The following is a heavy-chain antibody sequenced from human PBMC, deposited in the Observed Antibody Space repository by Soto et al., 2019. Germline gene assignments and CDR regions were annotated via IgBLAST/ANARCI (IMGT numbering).Heavy chain of an antibody. D-gene: IGHD1-26*01. CDR1: GGTFSPYT. V-gene: IGHV1-69*08. CDR2: IIPFLGVT. CDR3: ARDWESTVSTWSVGVF. Sequence: QVQLVQSGAEVKKPGSSVKVSCKASGGTFSPYTINWVRQAPGQWLEWMGRIIPFLGVTNYSQKFQARVTITADKSTTTAYLELSGLRFEDTAVYYCARDWESTVSTWSVGVFWGRGTLVTVSS. J-gene: IGHJ4*02.